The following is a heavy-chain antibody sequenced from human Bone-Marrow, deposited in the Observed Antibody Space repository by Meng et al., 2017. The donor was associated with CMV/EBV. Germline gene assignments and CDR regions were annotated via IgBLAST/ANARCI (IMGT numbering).Heavy chain of an antibody. J-gene: IGHJ5*02. V-gene: IGHV2-5*01. Sequence: SGPTLVKPTQTLTLTCTFSGFSLSTSGVGVGWIRQPPGKALEWLALIYWNDDKRYSPSLKSRLTITKDTSKNQVVLTMTNMDPVDTATYYCARLKKGQPPRTPNWFDPWGQGTRVTGSS. D-gene: IGHD1-1*01. CDR3: ARLKKGQPPRTPNWFDP. CDR2: IYWNDDK. CDR1: GFSLSTSGVG.